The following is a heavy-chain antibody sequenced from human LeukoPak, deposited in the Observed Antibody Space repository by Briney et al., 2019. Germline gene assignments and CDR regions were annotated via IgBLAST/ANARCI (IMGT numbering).Heavy chain of an antibody. CDR1: GGSISSYY. J-gene: IGHJ2*01. D-gene: IGHD3-22*01. Sequence: PSETLSLTCTVSGGSISSYYWSWIRHPPGKGLEGFGYIYYSESTTYNPSLKRRVTISVDTSKNQFSLKLSSVTAADTAVYYRAAGKYYYDSSGYYYKRAVSGYFDLWGRGTLVTLSS. V-gene: IGHV4-59*01. CDR2: IYYSEST. CDR3: AAGKYYYDSSGYYYKRAVSGYFDL.